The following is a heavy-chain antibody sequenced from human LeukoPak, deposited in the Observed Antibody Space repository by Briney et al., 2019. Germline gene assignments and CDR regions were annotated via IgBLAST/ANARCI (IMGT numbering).Heavy chain of an antibody. Sequence: SVKVSCKASGGTFSSYAISWVRQAPGQGLEWMGGIIPIFGTANYAQKFQGRVTITADESTSTAYMELSSLRSEDTAVYYCARAYDILTGYYYYYMDVWGKGTTVTISS. CDR3: ARAYDILTGYYYYYMDV. V-gene: IGHV1-69*13. CDR1: GGTFSSYA. CDR2: IIPIFGTA. D-gene: IGHD3-9*01. J-gene: IGHJ6*03.